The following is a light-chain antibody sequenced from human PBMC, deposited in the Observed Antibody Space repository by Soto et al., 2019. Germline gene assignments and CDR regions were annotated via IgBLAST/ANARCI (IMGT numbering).Light chain of an antibody. CDR1: QSISSW. J-gene: IGKJ1*01. Sequence: DIQMTQSPSTLSASVGDRVTITCRASQSISSWLAWYQQKPGKAPKLLIYHTSILQGGVPSRFSGSGSGTEFTLTISSLQPDDFATYFCQQYNSSPTFGQGTKVEIK. CDR2: HTS. CDR3: QQYNSSPT. V-gene: IGKV1-5*01.